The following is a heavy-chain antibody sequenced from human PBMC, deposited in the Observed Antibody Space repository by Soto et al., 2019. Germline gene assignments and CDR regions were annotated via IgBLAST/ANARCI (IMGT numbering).Heavy chain of an antibody. CDR3: AKAHNYYDSSGYYFDFDY. Sequence: GGSLRLSCAASGFTFSSYAMSWVRQAPGKGLEWVSAISGSGGSTYYADSVKGRFTISRDNSKNTLYLQMNSLRAEDTAVYYCAKAHNYYDSSGYYFDFDYWGQGTLVTVSS. CDR2: ISGSGGST. V-gene: IGHV3-23*01. D-gene: IGHD3-22*01. CDR1: GFTFSSYA. J-gene: IGHJ4*02.